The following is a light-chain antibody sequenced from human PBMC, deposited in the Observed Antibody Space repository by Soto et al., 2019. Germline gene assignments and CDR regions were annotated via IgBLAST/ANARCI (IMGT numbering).Light chain of an antibody. CDR3: QQYDSFWTM. V-gene: IGKV1-5*01. CDR2: DVS. Sequence: DIQMTQSPSTLSTSVGDRVTIPCRASQTINNRLAWYQQKPGKAPKLLMYDVSTLESGVPSRFSGSGSGTEFTLTISSLQPDDFATYYCQQYDSFWTMFGQGTKVDIK. J-gene: IGKJ1*01. CDR1: QTINNR.